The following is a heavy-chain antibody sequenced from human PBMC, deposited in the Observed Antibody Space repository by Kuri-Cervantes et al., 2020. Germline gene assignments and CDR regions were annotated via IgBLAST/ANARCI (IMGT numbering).Heavy chain of an antibody. J-gene: IGHJ3*02. CDR2: ISWNSGNI. D-gene: IGHD3-22*01. Sequence: SLKISCAASGFTFDDYAMHWVRQPPGKGLEWVSGISWNSGNIGYADSVKGRFTISRDNAKKSLYLQMNSLRTEDTALYYCAKDKYYDSSGYGAAFDIWGQGTMVTVSS. CDR1: GFTFDDYA. V-gene: IGHV3-9*01. CDR3: AKDKYYDSSGYGAAFDI.